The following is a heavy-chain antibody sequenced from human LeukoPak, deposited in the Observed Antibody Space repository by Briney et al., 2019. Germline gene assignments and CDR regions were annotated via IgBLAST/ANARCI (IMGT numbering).Heavy chain of an antibody. Sequence: ASVKVSCKATGYTFTSYGISWVRQAPGQGLEWMGWISAYNGNTNYAQKLQGRVTMTTDTSTSTAYMELRSLRSDDTAVYYCARDGRGRIVGVDDYWGQGTLVTVSS. CDR2: ISAYNGNT. D-gene: IGHD1-26*01. CDR1: GYTFTSYG. V-gene: IGHV1-18*01. J-gene: IGHJ4*02. CDR3: ARDGRGRIVGVDDY.